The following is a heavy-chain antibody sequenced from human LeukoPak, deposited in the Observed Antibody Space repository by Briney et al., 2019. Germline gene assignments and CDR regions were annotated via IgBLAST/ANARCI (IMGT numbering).Heavy chain of an antibody. V-gene: IGHV1-2*02. J-gene: IGHJ4*02. Sequence: GASVKVSCRAAGYSFTNYGIIWGRRAPGRALEGMGWINPNSGGTNYAQKFQGRITMTRATSISTAYMELSRLRSDDTAVYYCARDREPNEPDYWGQGTLVTVSP. CDR1: GYSFTNYG. CDR2: INPNSGGT. CDR3: ARDREPNEPDY.